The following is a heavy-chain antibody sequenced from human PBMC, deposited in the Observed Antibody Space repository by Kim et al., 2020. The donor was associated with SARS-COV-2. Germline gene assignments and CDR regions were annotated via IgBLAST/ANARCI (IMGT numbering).Heavy chain of an antibody. CDR2: IDGSDGTT. CDR3: LKGGWGWIWDY. Sequence: GGSLRLSCTTSGFTFFGHAMSWVRQAPGKGLEWVSSIDGSDGTTYYVDSVKGRFSISRDDSRNTLYLQMSALRADDTATYYWLKGGWGWIWDYWGQGTLVPVSS. CDR1: GFTFFGHA. J-gene: IGHJ4*02. D-gene: IGHD2-21*01. V-gene: IGHV3-23*01.